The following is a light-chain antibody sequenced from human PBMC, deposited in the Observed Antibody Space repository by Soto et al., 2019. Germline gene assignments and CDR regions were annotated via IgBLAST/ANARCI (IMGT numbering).Light chain of an antibody. CDR2: DVS. V-gene: IGLV2-14*03. Sequence: QSALAQPASVSGSPGQSITISCTGTTSDVGGYIYVSWYQQHPGKAPKLIIYDVSNRPSGVSNRFSGSKSGNTASLTISGLQAEDESDYYCTSYTDSGTLVFGGGTKVTVL. CDR1: TSDVGGYIY. CDR3: TSYTDSGTLV. J-gene: IGLJ2*01.